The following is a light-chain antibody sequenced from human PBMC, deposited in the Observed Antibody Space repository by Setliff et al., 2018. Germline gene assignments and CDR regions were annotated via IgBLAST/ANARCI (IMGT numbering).Light chain of an antibody. J-gene: IGLJ2*01. CDR1: SSDVGSYNL. V-gene: IGLV2-23*02. Sequence: QSVLTQPASVSGSPVQSITVSCTGTSSDVGSYNLVSWYQQFPGKAPKLMIYEVSKRPSGVSNRFSGSKSGNTASLTISGLQAEDEADYYCCSYAGSRTYVIFGGGTKVTVL. CDR2: EVS. CDR3: CSYAGSRTYVI.